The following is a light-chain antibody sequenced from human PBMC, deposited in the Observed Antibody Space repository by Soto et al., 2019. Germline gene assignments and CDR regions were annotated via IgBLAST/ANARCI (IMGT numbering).Light chain of an antibody. CDR3: MQGTHWPPN. J-gene: IGKJ3*01. V-gene: IGKV1-5*03. CDR2: QAS. CDR1: QSISSW. Sequence: DIQMTQSPSALSASVGDRVTITCRASQSISSWLAWYQQKPGKAPRLLIYQASSLETEVPSRFSGSGSGTEFTLTISSLQPGDFATYYCMQGTHWPPNFGPGTKVDIK.